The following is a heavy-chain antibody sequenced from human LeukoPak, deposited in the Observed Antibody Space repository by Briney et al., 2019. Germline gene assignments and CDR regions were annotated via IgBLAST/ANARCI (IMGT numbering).Heavy chain of an antibody. V-gene: IGHV5-51*01. Sequence: GESLKISCKGSGYSFITYWIGWVRQMPGKGLEWMGIIYPGDSDTRYSPSFQGQVTISADKSISTAYLQWSSLKASDTAMYYCARLGACSNNICYSEDYWGQGTLVTVSS. CDR2: IYPGDSDT. J-gene: IGHJ4*02. CDR3: ARLGACSNNICYSEDY. CDR1: GYSFITYW. D-gene: IGHD2-15*01.